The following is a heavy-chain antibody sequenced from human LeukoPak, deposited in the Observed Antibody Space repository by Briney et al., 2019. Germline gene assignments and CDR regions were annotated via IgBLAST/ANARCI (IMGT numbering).Heavy chain of an antibody. CDR3: ARDRVVVPAAYYYYYGMDV. D-gene: IGHD2-2*01. J-gene: IGHJ6*02. CDR2: ISYDGSNK. V-gene: IGHV3-30-3*01. CDR1: GFTFSSYA. Sequence: GGSLRLSCAASGFTFSSYAMHWVRQAPGKGLEWVAVISYDGSNKYYADSVKGRFTISRDNSKNTLYLQMNSPRAEDTAVYYCARDRVVVPAAYYYYYGMDVWGQGTTVTVSS.